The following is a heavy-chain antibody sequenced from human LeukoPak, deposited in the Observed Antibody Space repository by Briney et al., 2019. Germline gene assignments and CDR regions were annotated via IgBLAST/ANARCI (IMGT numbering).Heavy chain of an antibody. J-gene: IGHJ3*02. Sequence: ASVKVSCKASGYTFTSYFMNWVRQAPGQGLEWMGWINAYTGNTQYSQEFQGRVTITRDTSASTAYMELSSLRSEDMDVYYCARGQYYYASGSSFLKRGVSAFDIWGQGKMVTVSS. D-gene: IGHD3-10*01. CDR1: GYTFTSYF. V-gene: IGHV1-3*03. CDR2: INAYTGNT. CDR3: ARGQYYYASGSSFLKRGVSAFDI.